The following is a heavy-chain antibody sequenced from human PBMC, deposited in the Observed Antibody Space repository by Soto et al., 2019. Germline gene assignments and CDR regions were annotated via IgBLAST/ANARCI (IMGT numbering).Heavy chain of an antibody. Sequence: ASVKVSCKASGYTFTSYYMHWVRQAPGQGLEWMGIINPSGGSTSYAQQFQGRVTMTRDTSTSTVYMELSSLRSEDTGVYYCATCWGGYRCDAFDIWGQGTMVTVSS. D-gene: IGHD5-18*01. CDR2: INPSGGST. V-gene: IGHV1-46*01. CDR1: GYTFTSYY. CDR3: ATCWGGYRCDAFDI. J-gene: IGHJ3*02.